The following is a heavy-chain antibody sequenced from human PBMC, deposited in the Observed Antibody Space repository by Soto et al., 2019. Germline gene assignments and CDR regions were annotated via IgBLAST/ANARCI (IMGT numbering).Heavy chain of an antibody. D-gene: IGHD3-3*01. J-gene: IGHJ6*02. V-gene: IGHV4-38-2*01. CDR2: IYHSGST. CDR1: GYSISSGYY. Sequence: PXGTLSLTCAVSGYSISSGYYWCCIRQPPGKGLEWIGSIYHSGSTYYNPSLKSRVTISVDTSKNQFSLKLSSVTAADTAVYYCARCFMGSGYFHYYYYYGMDVWGQGTTVTVSS. CDR3: ARCFMGSGYFHYYYYYGMDV.